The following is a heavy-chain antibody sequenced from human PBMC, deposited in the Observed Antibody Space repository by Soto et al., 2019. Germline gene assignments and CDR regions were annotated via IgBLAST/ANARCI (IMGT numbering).Heavy chain of an antibody. CDR2: IYPVDSDT. CDR3: AGGSSKSQSGMEA. CDR1: AYSFTNYW. D-gene: IGHD2-2*01. J-gene: IGHJ6*02. Sequence: GESQKISSKGSAYSFTNYWIGWLRQMPGKGLEWMAVIYPVDSDTRYSPSFQGQVTISADKSISTAYLQLCSLKASDTATYYCAGGSSKSQSGMEAWGQGTTGAVSS. V-gene: IGHV5-51*01.